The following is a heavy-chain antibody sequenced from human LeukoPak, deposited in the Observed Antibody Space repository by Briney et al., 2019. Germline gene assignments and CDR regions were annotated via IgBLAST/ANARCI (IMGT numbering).Heavy chain of an antibody. J-gene: IGHJ4*02. CDR2: ISNSSSIT. CDR1: GFSFSSYS. V-gene: IGHV3-48*04. Sequence: GGSLRLSCAASGFSFSSYSMNWIRQAPGKGLEWVAYISNSSSITQYADFVKGRFAISRDNAKNSLYLQMNSLRADDTAVYYCARTVSYWGQGTLVTVSS. CDR3: ARTVSY. D-gene: IGHD4-17*01.